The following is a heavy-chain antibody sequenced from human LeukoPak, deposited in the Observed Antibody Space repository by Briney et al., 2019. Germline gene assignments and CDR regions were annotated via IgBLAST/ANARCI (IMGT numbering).Heavy chain of an antibody. CDR1: GFTFSSYA. CDR3: ARMHGYYDSSGYYDY. V-gene: IGHV3-30*01. CDR2: ISYDGSNK. D-gene: IGHD3-22*01. Sequence: GGSLRLSCAASGFTFSSYAMHWFRQAPGKGLEWVAVISYDGSNKYYADSVKGRFTISRDNSKNTLYLQMNSLRAEDTAVYYCARMHGYYDSSGYYDYWGQGTLVTVSS. J-gene: IGHJ4*02.